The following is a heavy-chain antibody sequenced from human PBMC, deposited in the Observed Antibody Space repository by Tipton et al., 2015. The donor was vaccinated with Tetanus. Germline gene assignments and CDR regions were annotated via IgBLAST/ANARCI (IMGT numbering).Heavy chain of an antibody. Sequence: GSLRLSCAASGFTFSTYPMHWVRQAPGKGLEFVSSILGDGSNPFYANSVKGRFTISRDNSKNMLYPQMDSLRREDMAVYYCARDRDGGWSFDPWGHGTLVTVSS. CDR2: ILGDGSNP. J-gene: IGHJ5*02. D-gene: IGHD6-19*01. CDR1: GFTFSTYP. CDR3: ARDRDGGWSFDP. V-gene: IGHV3-64*01.